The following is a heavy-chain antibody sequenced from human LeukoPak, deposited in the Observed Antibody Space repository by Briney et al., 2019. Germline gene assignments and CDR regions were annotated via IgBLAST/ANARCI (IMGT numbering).Heavy chain of an antibody. CDR2: ISSSGSTI. CDR3: ARDKDTAMAIDY. J-gene: IGHJ4*02. Sequence: GGSLRLSCAGSGFTFSSYEMNWVRQAPGKGLEWVSHISSSGSTIYYADSVKGRFTISRDNAKNSLFLQMNSLRAEDTAVYYCARDKDTAMAIDYWGQGAPVAVSS. D-gene: IGHD5-18*01. CDR1: GFTFSSYE. V-gene: IGHV3-48*03.